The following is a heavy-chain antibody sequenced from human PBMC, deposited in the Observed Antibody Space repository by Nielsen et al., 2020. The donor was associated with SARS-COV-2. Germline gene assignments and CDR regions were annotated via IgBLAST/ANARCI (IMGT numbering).Heavy chain of an antibody. CDR2: IYYSGST. CDR1: GGSISSSSYY. D-gene: IGHD4-11*01. V-gene: IGHV4-39*01. CDR3: ARGTTVIGNDVKMNHYYGMDV. J-gene: IGHJ6*02. Sequence: SETLSLTCTVSGGSISSSSYYWGWIRQPPGKGLEWIGSIYYSGSTYYNPSLKSRVTISVDTSKNQFSLKLSSVTAADTAVYYCARGTTVIGNDVKMNHYYGMDVWGQVTTVTVSS.